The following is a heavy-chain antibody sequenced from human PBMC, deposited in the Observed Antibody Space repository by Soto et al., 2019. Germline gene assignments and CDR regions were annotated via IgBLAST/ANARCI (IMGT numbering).Heavy chain of an antibody. CDR3: AKEVGYRYTDY. J-gene: IGHJ4*02. CDR1: GFTFSSYA. CDR2: ISSNSGGNT. D-gene: IGHD5-18*01. V-gene: IGHV3-23*01. Sequence: EVQLLESGGGLVQPGGSLRLSCAASGFTFSSYAMTWVRQAPGKGLVWVSGISSNSGGNTYYADSVKGRFTIYRDNSKNTLYLQMNSLRAEDTAVYYCAKEVGYRYTDYWGQGTLVTVYS.